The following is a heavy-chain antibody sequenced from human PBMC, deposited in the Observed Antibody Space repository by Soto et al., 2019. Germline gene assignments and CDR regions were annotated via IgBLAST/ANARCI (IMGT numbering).Heavy chain of an antibody. CDR1: GASISSGDYF. V-gene: IGHV4-30-4*01. Sequence: LSLPGTVSGASISSGDYFWSWIRQSPGKGLEWIGYIYDSGSSYYNPSLKSRVTMSVDTSKNQFSLKLRSVTAADTAVYYCAREKGYISGPKNFDYWGQGTLVTVSS. J-gene: IGHJ4*02. D-gene: IGHD5-12*01. CDR2: IYDSGSS. CDR3: AREKGYISGPKNFDY.